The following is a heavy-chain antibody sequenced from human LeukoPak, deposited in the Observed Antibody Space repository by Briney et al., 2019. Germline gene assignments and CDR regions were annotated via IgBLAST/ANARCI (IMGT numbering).Heavy chain of an antibody. CDR2: ISASGATT. Sequence: PGGSLRLSCAAPGFPFSNYAMTWVRQAPGKGLEWVSGISASGATTYYADSVKGRFTISRDNSRNTLYLQMNSLRADDTAVYHCAKDRICSGGICHYFDYWGQGSLVTVSA. J-gene: IGHJ4*02. CDR3: AKDRICSGGICHYFDY. CDR1: GFPFSNYA. D-gene: IGHD2-15*01. V-gene: IGHV3-23*01.